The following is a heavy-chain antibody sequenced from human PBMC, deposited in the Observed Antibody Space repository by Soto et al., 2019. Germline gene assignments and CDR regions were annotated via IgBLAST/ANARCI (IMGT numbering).Heavy chain of an antibody. V-gene: IGHV4-30-4*01. D-gene: IGHD4-17*01. CDR2: IYFSGST. J-gene: IGHJ4*02. CDR3: AHASHGGYPYFDL. CDR1: GGSISSGNFY. Sequence: VQLQESGPGLVRPSETLSLTCTVSGGSISSGNFYWSWIRQPPGKGLEWIGYIYFSGSTSYSPYLQSRVTIPLNPSNNQFSLKLTSVTAVDTAVYYCAHASHGGYPYFDLWGRRALVPVSS.